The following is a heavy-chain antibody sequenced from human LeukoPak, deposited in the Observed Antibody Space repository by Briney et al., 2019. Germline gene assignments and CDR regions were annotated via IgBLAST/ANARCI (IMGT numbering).Heavy chain of an antibody. Sequence: SETLSLTCTVSGYSISSGYYWGWIRQPPGKGLEWIGFIYHSGSTYYNPSLKSRVTISVDTSKNQFSLKLSSVTAADTAVYYCARLLWFGELSPFADYWGQGTLVTVSS. CDR2: IYHSGST. D-gene: IGHD3-10*01. CDR1: GYSISSGYY. CDR3: ARLLWFGELSPFADY. V-gene: IGHV4-38-2*02. J-gene: IGHJ4*02.